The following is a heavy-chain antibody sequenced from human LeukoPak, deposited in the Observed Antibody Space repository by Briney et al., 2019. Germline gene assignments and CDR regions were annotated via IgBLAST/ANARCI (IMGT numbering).Heavy chain of an antibody. V-gene: IGHV3-53*04. CDR1: GFTVSSNY. D-gene: IGHD3-3*01. CDR3: AREGVDKGTPYYYYYGMDV. CDR2: IYSGGST. J-gene: IGHJ6*02. Sequence: PGGSLRLSCAASGFTVSSNYMRWVRQAPGKGLEWVSVIYSGGSTYYAASVKGRFTISRHNSKNTLYLQMNSLRAEDTAVYYCAREGVDKGTPYYYYYGMDVWGQGATVTVSS.